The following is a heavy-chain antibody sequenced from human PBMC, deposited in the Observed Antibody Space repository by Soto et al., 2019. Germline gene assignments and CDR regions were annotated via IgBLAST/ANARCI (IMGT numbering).Heavy chain of an antibody. D-gene: IGHD4-4*01. V-gene: IGHV1-18*01. CDR2: ISAYNGNT. CDR1: GYTFTSYG. J-gene: IGHJ6*02. Sequence: QVQLVQSGAEVKKPGASVKVSCKASGYTFTSYGISWVRQAPGQGLEWMGRISAYNGNTNYAQKLQGRVTMTTDTSTSTAYMELRSLRSDDTAVYYCASQPYSNHPYYGMDVWGQGTTVTVSS. CDR3: ASQPYSNHPYYGMDV.